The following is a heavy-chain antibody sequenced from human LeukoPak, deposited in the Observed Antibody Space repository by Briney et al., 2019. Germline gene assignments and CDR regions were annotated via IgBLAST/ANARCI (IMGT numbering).Heavy chain of an antibody. V-gene: IGHV3-66*01. CDR3: ARDGNCSSTSCSGNYYHFGMDV. CDR2: IYSGGST. CDR1: GFTVSSNY. J-gene: IGHJ6*02. D-gene: IGHD2-2*03. Sequence: GGSLRLSRAASGFTVSSNYMSWVRQAPGKGLEWVSVIYSGGSTYYADSVKGRFTISRDNSKNTLYLQMNSLRAEDTAVYYCARDGNCSSTSCSGNYYHFGMDVWGQGTTVTVSS.